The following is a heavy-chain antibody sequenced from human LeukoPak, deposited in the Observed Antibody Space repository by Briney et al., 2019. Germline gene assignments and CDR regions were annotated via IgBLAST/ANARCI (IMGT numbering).Heavy chain of an antibody. CDR3: ARDRNDGSSAFDI. J-gene: IGHJ3*02. CDR2: IYYSGST. V-gene: IGHV4-59*01. D-gene: IGHD1-1*01. CDR1: GGSISSYY. Sequence: SETLSLTCTVSGGSISSYYWSWIRQPPGKGLEWIGYIYYSGSTNYNPSLKSRVTILVDTSKNQFSLKLSSVTAADTAVYYCARDRNDGSSAFDIWGQGTMVTVSS.